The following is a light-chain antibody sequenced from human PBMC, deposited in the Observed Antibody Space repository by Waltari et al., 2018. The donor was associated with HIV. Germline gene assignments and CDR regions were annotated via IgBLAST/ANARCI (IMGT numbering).Light chain of an antibody. CDR2: GKN. Sequence: SSELTQDPAVSVALGQTVRITCQGDSLRSYYASWYQPKPGQAPVLVIYGKNNRPSGIPDRFSGSSSGNTASLTITGAQAEDEADYYCNSRDSSGNLYVFGTGTKVTVL. J-gene: IGLJ1*01. CDR1: SLRSYY. CDR3: NSRDSSGNLYV. V-gene: IGLV3-19*01.